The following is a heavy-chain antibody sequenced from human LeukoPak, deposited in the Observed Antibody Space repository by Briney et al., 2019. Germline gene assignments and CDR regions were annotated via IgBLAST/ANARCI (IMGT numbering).Heavy chain of an antibody. J-gene: IGHJ4*02. CDR1: GFTFSDAW. CDR3: ARVALPTYNFDY. V-gene: IGHV3-72*01. CDR2: TRNKANSYTT. D-gene: IGHD3-16*01. Sequence: PGGSLRLSCAASGFTFSDAWMTWVRQAPGKGLEWVGRTRNKANSYTTEYAASVKGRFTISRDDSKNSLDLQMNSLKTEDTAVYYCARVALPTYNFDYWGQGTLVTVSS.